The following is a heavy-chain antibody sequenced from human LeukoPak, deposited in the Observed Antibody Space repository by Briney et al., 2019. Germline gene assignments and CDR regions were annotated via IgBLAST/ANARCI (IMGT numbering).Heavy chain of an antibody. V-gene: IGHV1-18*01. D-gene: IGHD3-9*01. J-gene: IGHJ4*02. CDR2: ISAYNGNT. Sequence: GASVKVSCKASGYTFTSYGFSWVRQAPGQGLEWMGWISAYNGNTNYAQNLQGRVTMTTDTSTSTAYMELRNLRSDDTAVYYCARVGPYDILTGSTYQFDYWGQGTLVTVSS. CDR1: GYTFTSYG. CDR3: ARVGPYDILTGSTYQFDY.